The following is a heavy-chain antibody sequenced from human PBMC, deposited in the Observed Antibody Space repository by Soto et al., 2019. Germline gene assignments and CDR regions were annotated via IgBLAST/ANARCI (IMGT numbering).Heavy chain of an antibody. CDR2: ISSSSSYI. V-gene: IGHV3-21*01. Sequence: EVQLVESGGGLVKPGGSLRLSCAASGFTFSSYSMNWVRQAPGKGLEWVSSISSSSSYIYYADSVKGRFTISRDNAKNSLYLQMNSLRAEDTAVYYCARIGWELIFDYFDYWGQGTLVTVSS. CDR3: ARIGWELIFDYFDY. CDR1: GFTFSSYS. J-gene: IGHJ4*02. D-gene: IGHD1-26*01.